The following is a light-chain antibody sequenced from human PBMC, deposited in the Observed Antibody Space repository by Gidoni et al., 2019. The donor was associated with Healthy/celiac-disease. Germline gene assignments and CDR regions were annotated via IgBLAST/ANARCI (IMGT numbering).Light chain of an antibody. CDR2: DAS. V-gene: IGKV1-33*01. CDR3: QQYDNLPLT. Sequence: DIQMTQSPSSLSASVGDRVTITCQAKQDISNYLNWYQQKPGQATKLLIYDASNLETGVPSRFSGSGSGTDLTFTISSLQPEDIATYYCQQYDNLPLTFGGGTKVEIK. CDR1: QDISNY. J-gene: IGKJ4*01.